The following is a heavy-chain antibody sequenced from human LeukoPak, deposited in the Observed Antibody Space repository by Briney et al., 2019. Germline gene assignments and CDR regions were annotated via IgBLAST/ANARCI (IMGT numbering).Heavy chain of an antibody. CDR1: GYSFTSYW. CDR3: ARQSIAAAGTEAFDI. D-gene: IGHD6-13*01. J-gene: IGHJ3*02. Sequence: PGESLKISCKGSGYSFTSYWIGWVRQMPGKGLEWMGIIYPGDSDTRYSPSFQGQVTISADKSISTAYLQWSSLKASDTAMYYCARQSIAAAGTEAFDIWGQGTMVTVSS. CDR2: IYPGDSDT. V-gene: IGHV5-51*01.